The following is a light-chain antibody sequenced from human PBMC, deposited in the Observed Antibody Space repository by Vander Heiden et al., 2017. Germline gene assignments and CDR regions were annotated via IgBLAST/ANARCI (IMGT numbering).Light chain of an antibody. J-gene: IGKJ2*01. CDR1: QNINTW. CDR2: QAS. V-gene: IGKV1-5*03. Sequence: DIQMTQSPSTLSASVGDRVTITCRASQNINTWFAWYQQKPGKAPKLLIYQASSLESGVPSRFSGSGSGTEFTLTINSLQPDDFATSYYQQYHSYPYTFGPGTKLEIK. CDR3: QQYHSYPYT.